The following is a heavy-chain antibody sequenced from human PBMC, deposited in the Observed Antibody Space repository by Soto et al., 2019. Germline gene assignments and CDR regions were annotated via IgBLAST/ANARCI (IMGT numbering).Heavy chain of an antibody. CDR3: ARGQKSSGYHYFDY. CDR1: GGSISSYY. Sequence: TLSLTCTVSGGSISSYYWSWIRQPAGKGLEWIGRIYTSGSTNYNPSLKSRVTMSVDTSKNQFSLKLSSVTAADTAVYYCARGQKSSGYHYFDYWGQGTLVTVSS. D-gene: IGHD3-22*01. CDR2: IYTSGST. J-gene: IGHJ4*02. V-gene: IGHV4-4*07.